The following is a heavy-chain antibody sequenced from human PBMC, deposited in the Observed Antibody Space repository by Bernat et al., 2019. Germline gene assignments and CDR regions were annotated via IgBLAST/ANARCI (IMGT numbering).Heavy chain of an antibody. V-gene: IGHV3-15*01. J-gene: IGHJ4*02. Sequence: EVQLVESGGGLVKPGGSLRLSCAVSGLTFSNAWMSWVRQAPGKGLEWVGRIKSKIDGGTTDYAAPVKGRFIISRDDSKNTAYVQMNSLKAADTAVYYCTTIGYCSGGSCSGFDYWGQGILVTVSS. D-gene: IGHD2-15*01. CDR1: GLTFSNAW. CDR3: TTIGYCSGGSCSGFDY. CDR2: IKSKIDGGTT.